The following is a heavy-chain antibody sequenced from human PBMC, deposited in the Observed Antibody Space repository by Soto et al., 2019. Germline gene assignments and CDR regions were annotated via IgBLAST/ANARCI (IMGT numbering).Heavy chain of an antibody. Sequence: ASVKVSCKASGGTFSSYAISWVRQAPGQGLEWMVGIIPIFGTANYSQKFQGRVTITADESTSTVYMELSSLRSEDTAVYYCARMIPPYYYDSSGEGAFDIWGQGTMVTVSS. CDR2: IIPIFGTA. V-gene: IGHV1-69*13. CDR1: GGTFSSYA. CDR3: ARMIPPYYYDSSGEGAFDI. D-gene: IGHD3-22*01. J-gene: IGHJ3*02.